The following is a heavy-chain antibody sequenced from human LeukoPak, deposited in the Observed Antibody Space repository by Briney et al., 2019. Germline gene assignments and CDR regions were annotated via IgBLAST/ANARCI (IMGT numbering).Heavy chain of an antibody. CDR1: GFTFSHAW. J-gene: IGHJ3*02. Sequence: GGSLRLSCAASGFTFSHAWMNWVRQAPGKGLEWVGRIKSKNDGGTIDYAAPVKGKFTISRDDSESPLHLQMNSLKTEDTAIYYCTPCGYEGCGAFYMWGQGTMVTVSS. CDR3: TPCGYEGCGAFYM. V-gene: IGHV3-15*01. D-gene: IGHD5-18*01. CDR2: IKSKNDGGTI.